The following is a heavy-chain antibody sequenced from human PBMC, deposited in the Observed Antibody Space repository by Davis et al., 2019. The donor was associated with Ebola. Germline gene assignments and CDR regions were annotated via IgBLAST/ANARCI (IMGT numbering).Heavy chain of an antibody. Sequence: SVKVSCKASGGTFSSYAISWVRQAPGQGLEWMGRIIPILGIANYAQKFQSRVTITADKSTSTAYMELSSLRSEDTAVYYCARGEDTAMAPGSYFDYWGQGTLVTVSS. CDR3: ARGEDTAMAPGSYFDY. D-gene: IGHD5-18*01. V-gene: IGHV1-69*04. CDR2: IIPILGIA. CDR1: GGTFSSYA. J-gene: IGHJ4*02.